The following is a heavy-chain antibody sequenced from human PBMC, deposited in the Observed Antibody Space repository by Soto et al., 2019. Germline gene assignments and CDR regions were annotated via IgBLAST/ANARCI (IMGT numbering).Heavy chain of an antibody. V-gene: IGHV1-69*08. CDR3: AREDRDRETGLVPAAIDGMDV. CDR1: GGTFSRYS. J-gene: IGHJ6*02. Sequence: QVQLVQSGAEVKKPGSSVKVSCKASGGTFSRYSITWVRQAPGHGLEWIGRIIPIFGIASYAQRFLGRVPITADDSTSTAYMELSSLRSDDTGVYYCAREDRDRETGLVPAAIDGMDVWGQGTTVTVSS. CDR2: IIPIFGIA. D-gene: IGHD2-2*01.